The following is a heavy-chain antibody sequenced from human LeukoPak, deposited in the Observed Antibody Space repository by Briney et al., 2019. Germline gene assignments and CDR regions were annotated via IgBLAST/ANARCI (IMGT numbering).Heavy chain of an antibody. D-gene: IGHD3-9*01. CDR2: IYSGGAT. CDR3: ARLHYDVLTGPFDY. CDR1: GFIVSSTY. Sequence: GGSLRLSCAASGFIVSSTYMNWVRQAPGKGLEWVSIIYSGGATFYADSVKGRFTISRESSKNTLWLQMNSLRVEDTAVYYCARLHYDVLTGPFDYWGQGTLVTVSS. J-gene: IGHJ4*02. V-gene: IGHV3-66*04.